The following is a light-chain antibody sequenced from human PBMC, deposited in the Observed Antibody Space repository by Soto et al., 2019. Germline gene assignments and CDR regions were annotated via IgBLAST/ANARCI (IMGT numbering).Light chain of an antibody. CDR2: GAS. V-gene: IGKV3-15*01. Sequence: EIVMTQSPATLSVSPGERATLSCRASQSVNSNLAWYQQKPGQAPRLLISGASTRDTGIPARFSGSGSETKFTLTISSLQSEDLAVYYCQQYNNWWTFGQGTKVEIK. CDR1: QSVNSN. CDR3: QQYNNWWT. J-gene: IGKJ1*01.